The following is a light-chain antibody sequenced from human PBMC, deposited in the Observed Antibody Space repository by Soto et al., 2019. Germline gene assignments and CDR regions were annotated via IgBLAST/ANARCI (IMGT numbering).Light chain of an antibody. CDR1: QSVSSY. CDR3: QQYGSSGT. J-gene: IGKJ1*01. CDR2: GAS. V-gene: IGKV3-20*01. Sequence: EIVLTQSPGTLSLSPGKGATLSCRASQSVSSYLAWYQQKPGQAPRLLIYGASNRATGIPDRFSGSGSGTDFTLTISRLEPEDFAVYYCQQYGSSGTFGQGTKVDIK.